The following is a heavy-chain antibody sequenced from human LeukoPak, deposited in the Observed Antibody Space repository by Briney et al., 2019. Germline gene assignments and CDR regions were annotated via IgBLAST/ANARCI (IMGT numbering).Heavy chain of an antibody. V-gene: IGHV4-59*12. D-gene: IGHD3-10*01. J-gene: IGHJ3*02. CDR3: TKSDGYGLIRI. CDR2: THKSGST. CDR1: GGSISDYH. Sequence: SETLSLTCTVSGGSISDYHWTWIRQSPGKTLEWIGCTHKSGSTHYNPSLRSRVTISLDTSKNQFSLQVISLTAADTAAYYCTKSDGYGLIRICGRGTMVTVSS.